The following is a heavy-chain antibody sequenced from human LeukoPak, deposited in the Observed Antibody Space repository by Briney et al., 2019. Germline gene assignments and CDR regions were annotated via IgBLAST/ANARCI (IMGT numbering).Heavy chain of an antibody. CDR2: ISGSGGST. CDR3: AKGRTDTSMVFVY. CDR1: GFTFSSYA. V-gene: IGHV3-23*01. D-gene: IGHD5-18*01. J-gene: IGHJ4*02. Sequence: GGSLRLSCAASGFTFSSYAMSWVRQAPGKGLEWVSGISGSGGSTDFADSVKGRFTLSRDNSKNTLYLQMNSLRAEDTAVYYCAKGRTDTSMVFVYWGQGTLVTVSS.